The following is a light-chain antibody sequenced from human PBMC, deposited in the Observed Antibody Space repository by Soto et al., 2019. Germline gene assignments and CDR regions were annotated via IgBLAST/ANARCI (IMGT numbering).Light chain of an antibody. J-gene: IGKJ5*01. Sequence: ETVMIQLPLSLSVTPVELGSISCRSSQSLLHTYAYNYVDWYLQMPGQSPQLLIYLSSYRASGVPDRFSGSGSGTEFTLRISRVEAEDVGVYYCMQPLHLPVTFGPELRLEI. CDR3: MQPLHLPVT. CDR2: LSS. V-gene: IGKV2-28*01. CDR1: QSLLHTYAYNY.